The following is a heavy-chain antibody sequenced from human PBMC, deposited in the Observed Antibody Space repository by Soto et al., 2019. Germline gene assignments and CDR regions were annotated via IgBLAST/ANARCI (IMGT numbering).Heavy chain of an antibody. Sequence: PGGSLRLSCAASGFTFSSYSMNWVRQAPGKGLEWVSYISSSSSTIYYADYVKGRFNISRDNAKNSLFLQLDSLRAEDTAVYYCARGVYYYYYMDVWGKGT. CDR3: ARGVYYYYYMDV. J-gene: IGHJ6*03. CDR2: ISSSSSTI. CDR1: GFTFSSYS. V-gene: IGHV3-48*01.